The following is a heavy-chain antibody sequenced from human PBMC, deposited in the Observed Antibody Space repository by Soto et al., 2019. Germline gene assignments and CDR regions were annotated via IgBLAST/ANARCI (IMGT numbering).Heavy chain of an antibody. J-gene: IGHJ6*02. V-gene: IGHV3-49*03. CDR2: IRSKAYGGTT. Sequence: GGSLRLSCTASGFTFGDYSISWFRQAPWKGLEWVGFIRSKAYGGTTEYAASVKGRFTISRDDSKSIAYLQMNSLKTEDTAVYYCTRGGAAAGTYYSYGMDVWGQGTTVTVSS. D-gene: IGHD6-13*01. CDR1: GFTFGDYS. CDR3: TRGGAAAGTYYSYGMDV.